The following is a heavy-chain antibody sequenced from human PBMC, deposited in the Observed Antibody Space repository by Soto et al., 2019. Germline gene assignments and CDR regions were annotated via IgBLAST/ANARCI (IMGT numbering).Heavy chain of an antibody. D-gene: IGHD6-19*01. V-gene: IGHV1-2*04. Sequence: QVQLVQSGAEVKKPGASVKVSCKASGYTFTSYGISWVRQAPGQGLEWMGWINPNSGGTNYAQKFQGWVTMTRDTSISTAYMELSRLRSDDTAVYYCARTLVHSSGWYVDYYYGMDVWGQGTTVTVSS. CDR3: ARTLVHSSGWYVDYYYGMDV. J-gene: IGHJ6*02. CDR1: GYTFTSYG. CDR2: INPNSGGT.